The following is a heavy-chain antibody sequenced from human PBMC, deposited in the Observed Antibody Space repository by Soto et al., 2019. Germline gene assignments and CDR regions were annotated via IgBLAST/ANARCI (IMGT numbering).Heavy chain of an antibody. Sequence: ESGGGLVQPGGSLRLSCAASGFIFNNYWMSWVRQAPGKGLEWVANIKPDGSEKNYVDSVKGRFTISRDNAKNSLDLQMNSLTAEYTAVYYCASVAIWGQGTLVTVSS. D-gene: IGHD5-12*01. CDR2: IKPDGSEK. CDR3: ASVAI. J-gene: IGHJ4*02. CDR1: GFIFNNYW. V-gene: IGHV3-7*01.